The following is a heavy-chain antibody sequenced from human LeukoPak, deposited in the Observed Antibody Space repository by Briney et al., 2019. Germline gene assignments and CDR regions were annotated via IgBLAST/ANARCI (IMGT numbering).Heavy chain of an antibody. V-gene: IGHV3-11*04. CDR3: ARDGQQLVRSVDP. J-gene: IGHJ5*02. CDR2: ISSSGSTI. D-gene: IGHD6-13*01. CDR1: GFTFSDYY. Sequence: KSGGSLRLSCAASGFTFSDYYMSWIRQAPGKGLEWVSYISSSGSTIYYADSVKGRFTISRDNAKNSLYLQMNSLRAEDTAVYYCARDGQQLVRSVDPWGQGTLVTVSS.